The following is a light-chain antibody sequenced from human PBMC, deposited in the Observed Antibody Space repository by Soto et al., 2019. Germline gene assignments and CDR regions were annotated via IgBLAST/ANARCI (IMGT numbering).Light chain of an antibody. CDR2: GAS. CDR3: QQYNNWPRT. J-gene: IGKJ1*01. V-gene: IGKV3-15*01. CDR1: QSVSSN. Sequence: EIVITESPASLAVSPGERATLSCRASQSVSSNLAWYQQKPGQAPRLLIYGASTRATGIPARFSGSGSGTEFTLTISRLEPEDSAVYYCQQYNNWPRTFGQGTKVDIK.